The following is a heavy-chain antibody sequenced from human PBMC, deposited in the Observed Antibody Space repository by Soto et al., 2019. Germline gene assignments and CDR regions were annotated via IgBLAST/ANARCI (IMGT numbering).Heavy chain of an antibody. V-gene: IGHV3-30*18. CDR2: ISYDGSNK. CDR3: ANTRSWRIAVAAEY. Sequence: QVQLVESGGGVVQPGRSLRLSCAASGFTFSSYGMHWVRQAPGKGLEWVAVISYDGSNKYYADSVKGRFTISRDNSKNTLYLQMNSLRAEDTAVYYCANTRSWRIAVAAEYWGQGTLVTVSS. J-gene: IGHJ4*02. D-gene: IGHD6-19*01. CDR1: GFTFSSYG.